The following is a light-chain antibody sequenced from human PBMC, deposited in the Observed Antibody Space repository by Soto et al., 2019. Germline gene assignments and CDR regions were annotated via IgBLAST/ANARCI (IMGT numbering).Light chain of an antibody. J-gene: IGKJ4*01. CDR3: QHYGSSSPLP. Sequence: EIVLTQSPGTLSLSPGERATLSCRASQSVSSSELAWYQQKPDQAPRLLVYSASSRATGIPVRFSGSGSGTDFTLTISRLEPEDFAVYYCQHYGSSSPLPFGGGTKVEIK. V-gene: IGKV3-20*01. CDR2: SAS. CDR1: QSVSSSE.